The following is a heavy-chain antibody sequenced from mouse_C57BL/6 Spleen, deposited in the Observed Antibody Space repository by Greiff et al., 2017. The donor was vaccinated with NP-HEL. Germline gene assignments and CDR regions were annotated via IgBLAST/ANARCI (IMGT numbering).Heavy chain of an antibody. D-gene: IGHD2-4*01. CDR3: APLYDYDEGDYYAMDY. CDR2: IWSGGST. V-gene: IGHV2-2*01. J-gene: IGHJ4*01. CDR1: GFSLTSYG. Sequence: QVQLKESGPGLVQPSQSLSITCTVSGFSLTSYGVHWVRQSPGKGLEWLGVIWSGGSTDYNAAFISRLSISKDNSKSQVFFKMNSLQADDTAIYYCAPLYDYDEGDYYAMDYWGQGTSVTVSS.